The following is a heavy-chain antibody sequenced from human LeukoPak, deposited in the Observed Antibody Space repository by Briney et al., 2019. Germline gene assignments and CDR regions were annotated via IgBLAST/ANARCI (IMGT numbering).Heavy chain of an antibody. V-gene: IGHV4-30-4*01. J-gene: IGHJ4*02. CDR3: ARENSRGRFDY. Sequence: SQTLSLTCTVSGGSISSGDYYWSWIRQPPGKGLEWIGYIYYSGSTYYNPSLKSRVTISVDTSKNQFSLKLSSVTPEDTAMYYCARENSRGRFDYWGQGTLVTVSS. CDR2: IYYSGST. D-gene: IGHD6-19*01. CDR1: GGSISSGDYY.